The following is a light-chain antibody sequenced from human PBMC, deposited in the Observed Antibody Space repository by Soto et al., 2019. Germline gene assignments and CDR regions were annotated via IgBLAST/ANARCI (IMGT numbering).Light chain of an antibody. J-gene: IGKJ1*01. CDR3: QQYYSTPWT. V-gene: IGKV4-1*01. CDR2: WAS. Sequence: DIVMTQSPDSLAVSLGERATINCKSSQSVLYSSNNKTYLAWYQQKPGQPPKLLIYWASTRESGVPDRFSGSGSGTDFTLTISGLQAEDVAVYYCQQYYSTPWTFGQGTKVEIK. CDR1: QSVLYSSNNKTY.